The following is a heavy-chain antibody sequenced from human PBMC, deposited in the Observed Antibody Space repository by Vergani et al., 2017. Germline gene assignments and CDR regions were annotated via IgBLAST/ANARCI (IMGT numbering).Heavy chain of an antibody. V-gene: IGHV1-69*01. Sequence: QVQLVQSGAEVKKPGSSVKVFCKASGGIFSSYAISWVRQAPGQGLEWMGGIIPIFGTANHAQKFQGRVMITADESTSTAYMELSSLRSEDTAVYYCAGPRETSTNWANDAFDIWGQGTMVTVSS. CDR2: IIPIFGTA. J-gene: IGHJ3*02. CDR3: AGPRETSTNWANDAFDI. CDR1: GGIFSSYA. D-gene: IGHD7-27*01.